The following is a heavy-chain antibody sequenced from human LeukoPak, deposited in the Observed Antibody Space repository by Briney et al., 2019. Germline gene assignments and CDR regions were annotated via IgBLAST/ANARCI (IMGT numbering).Heavy chain of an antibody. CDR3: ARDYVGNSGFDY. D-gene: IGHD4-23*01. CDR1: GGSISTYC. V-gene: IGHV4-59*01. Sequence: SETLSLTCTVSGGSISTYCWSWMRHPPRKGLVGIGYMCYCGSTGYSPSLKSRVTISVDTSKNQFSLRLSSVTAADTAVYFCARDYVGNSGFDYWGQGTLVTVSS. J-gene: IGHJ4*02. CDR2: MCYCGST.